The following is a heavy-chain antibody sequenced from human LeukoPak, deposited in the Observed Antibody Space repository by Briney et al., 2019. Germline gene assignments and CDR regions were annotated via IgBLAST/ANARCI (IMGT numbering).Heavy chain of an antibody. J-gene: IGHJ5*02. CDR2: IYTSGST. Sequence: SETLSLTCTVSGVSISSYYWSLIRQPAGKGPELIGRIYTSGSTNYHPSLKSRVTMSVDTSKNQFSLKLSSVTAADTAVYYCARGLPYYGSGSYYSRGNWFDPWGQGTLVTVSS. D-gene: IGHD3-10*01. CDR3: ARGLPYYGSGSYYSRGNWFDP. V-gene: IGHV4-4*07. CDR1: GVSISSYY.